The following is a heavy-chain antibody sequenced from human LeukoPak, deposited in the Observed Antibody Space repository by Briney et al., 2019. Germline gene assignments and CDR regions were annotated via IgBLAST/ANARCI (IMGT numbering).Heavy chain of an antibody. CDR1: GGSISNYY. CDR2: IYTSGST. V-gene: IGHV4-4*07. Sequence: SETLSLTCTVSGGSISNYYWSWIRQPAGKGLEWIGRIYTSGSTNYNPSLTSRVTMSVDTSKSQFSLKLTSVTAADTAVYYCARVGQAPPGGQYYYDSSGQGAFDIWGQGTMVTVSS. D-gene: IGHD3-22*01. CDR3: ARVGQAPPGGQYYYDSSGQGAFDI. J-gene: IGHJ3*02.